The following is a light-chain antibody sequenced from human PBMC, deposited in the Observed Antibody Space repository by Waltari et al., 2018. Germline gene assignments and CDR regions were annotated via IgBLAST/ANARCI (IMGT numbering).Light chain of an antibody. J-gene: IGLJ1*01. Sequence: QSVLTQPPSVSAAPGQKVTISCSGSSSNIGHNYVSWYQQFPGTAPKLLIYDNNKRPSGSPDRFSGSKSDTSASLGITGRQAGDEADYYCGTWDSSLSAEVFGTGTKVTVL. CDR1: SSNIGHNY. CDR2: DNN. CDR3: GTWDSSLSAEV. V-gene: IGLV1-51*01.